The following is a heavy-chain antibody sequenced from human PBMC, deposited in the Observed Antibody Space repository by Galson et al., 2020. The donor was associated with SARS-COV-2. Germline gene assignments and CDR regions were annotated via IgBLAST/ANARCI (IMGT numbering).Heavy chain of an antibody. CDR3: AKEEHTYGHYYYLDS. D-gene: IGHD5-18*01. V-gene: IGHV3-23*01. CDR1: GFPFSAYA. J-gene: IGHJ4*02. CDR2: MSASGIDT. Sequence: GGSLRPSCAASGFPFSAYAKTWVRQAPGQGLEWVTGMSASGIDTYYADAVKGRFSISRDNSRNTLYLQMNSLRAEDTAIYFCAKEEHTYGHYYYLDSWGQGTLVTVSS.